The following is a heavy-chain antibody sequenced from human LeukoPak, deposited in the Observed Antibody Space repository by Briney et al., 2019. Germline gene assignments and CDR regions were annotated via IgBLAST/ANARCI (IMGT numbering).Heavy chain of an antibody. D-gene: IGHD1-26*01. V-gene: IGHV3-48*04. J-gene: IGHJ4*02. CDR1: GFTFSSYS. Sequence: GGSLRLSCAASGFTFSSYSMNWVRQAPGKGLEWVSYISSSSSTIYYADSVKGRFTISRDNAKNSLYLQMNSLRAEDTAVYYCARDDGVVGATTDYWGQGTLVTVSS. CDR3: ARDDGVVGATTDY. CDR2: ISSSSSTI.